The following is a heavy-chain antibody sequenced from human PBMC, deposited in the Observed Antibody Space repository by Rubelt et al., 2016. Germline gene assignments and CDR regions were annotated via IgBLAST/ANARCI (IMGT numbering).Heavy chain of an antibody. D-gene: IGHD3-3*01. Sequence: EVQLVESGGGLVKPGGSLRLTCAASGFTFSSFNMNWVRQAPGKGLEWVSYISSSTRTKYYVDSVKGRFTISRDNAKNSLYLQMNSLRVEDTAVYYCARDSPQFGGGYYSYYFDYWGQGTLVTVSS. J-gene: IGHJ4*02. CDR2: ISSSTRTK. CDR3: ARDSPQFGGGYYSYYFDY. V-gene: IGHV3-48*04. CDR1: GFTFSSFN.